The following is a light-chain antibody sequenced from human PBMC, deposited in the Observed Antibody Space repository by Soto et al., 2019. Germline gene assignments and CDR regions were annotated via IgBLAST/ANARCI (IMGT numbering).Light chain of an antibody. CDR3: QQRSNWPLT. Sequence: EIVLTQSQATLSLSPCERAALSSRASQSVSSYLAWYQQKPGQAPRLLIYDASNRATGIPARFSGSGSGTDFTLTISSLEPEDFAVYYCQQRSNWPLTFGGGTKVDIK. CDR1: QSVSSY. J-gene: IGKJ4*01. CDR2: DAS. V-gene: IGKV3-11*01.